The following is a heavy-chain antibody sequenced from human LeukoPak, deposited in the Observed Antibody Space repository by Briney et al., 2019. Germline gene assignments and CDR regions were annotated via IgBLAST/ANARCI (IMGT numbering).Heavy chain of an antibody. CDR1: GGSFSSSSYY. D-gene: IGHD4-17*01. V-gene: IGHV4-39*07. CDR2: IYYSGST. CDR3: GRGKPEPDYGDYYYSYYGMDV. J-gene: IGHJ6*02. Sequence: SETLSLTCTVSGGSFSSSSYYWGWIRQPPGKGLEWIGSIYYSGSTYYNPSLKSRVTTSVDTSKNQFSLKLSSVTAADTAVYYCGRGKPEPDYGDYYYSYYGMDVGGQGTPVTAS.